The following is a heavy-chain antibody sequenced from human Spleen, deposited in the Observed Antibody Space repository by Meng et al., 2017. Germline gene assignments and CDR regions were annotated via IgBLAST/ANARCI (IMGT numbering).Heavy chain of an antibody. CDR2: IYYSGST. V-gene: IGHV4-61*01. CDR3: ARDLITMVRGVILSGYFDY. CDR1: GGSVSSGSYY. Sequence: QVQRQEVGPGLGRPSETLPPTCIVSGGSVSSGSYYWSWIRQPPGKGLEWIGYIYYSGSTNYNPSLKSRVTISVDKSKNQFSLKLSSVTAADTAVYYCARDLITMVRGVILSGYFDYWGQGTLVTVSS. J-gene: IGHJ4*02. D-gene: IGHD3-10*01.